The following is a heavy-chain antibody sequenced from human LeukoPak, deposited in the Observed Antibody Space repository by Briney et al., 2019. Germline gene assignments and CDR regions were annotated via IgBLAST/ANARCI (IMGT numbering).Heavy chain of an antibody. CDR3: ANYKGTQFTRNWFDP. V-gene: IGHV3-11*01. CDR2: MSGSGDSI. J-gene: IGHJ5*02. D-gene: IGHD3-3*01. CDR1: GFTFSDYY. Sequence: GGSLGLSCAASGFTFSDYYMSWIRQAPGKGLEWVSYMSGSGDSIYYADSVKGRFTISRDNAKNAVYLQMNSLRVEDTAVYYCANYKGTQFTRNWFDPWGQGTLVTVSS.